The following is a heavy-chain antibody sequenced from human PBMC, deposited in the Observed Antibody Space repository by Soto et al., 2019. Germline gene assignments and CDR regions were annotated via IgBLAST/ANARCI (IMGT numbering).Heavy chain of an antibody. Sequence: QVQLQESGPGLVKPSQILSLTCTVSGGSIRSGDYYWSWIRQPPGKGLEWIGYIYYSGSTYYNPSLKSRVTISVETSKNQFFRKLSSVTAADTAVYYCAREGTPGAFDIWGQGTMVTVSS. CDR2: IYYSGST. J-gene: IGHJ3*02. D-gene: IGHD1-7*01. V-gene: IGHV4-30-4*01. CDR1: GGSIRSGDYY. CDR3: AREGTPGAFDI.